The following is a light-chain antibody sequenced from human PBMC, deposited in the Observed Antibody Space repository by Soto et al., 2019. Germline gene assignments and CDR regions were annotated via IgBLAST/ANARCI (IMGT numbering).Light chain of an antibody. CDR2: AAS. CDR1: QSISSY. J-gene: IGKJ4*01. Sequence: DIQMTQSPSSLSASVGDRVTITCRASQSISSYLNWYQQKPGKAPKLLIYAASSLQSGVPSRFSGSGSGTDFTLTISSLQPEDFATYYCQHSYSTPPTFGGGTKVDNK. V-gene: IGKV1-39*01. CDR3: QHSYSTPPT.